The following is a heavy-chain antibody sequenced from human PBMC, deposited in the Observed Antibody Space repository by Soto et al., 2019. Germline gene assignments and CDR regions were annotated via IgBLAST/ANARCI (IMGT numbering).Heavy chain of an antibody. CDR3: ARDSHSSGYYYGHYYYYGMDV. V-gene: IGHV4-61*01. D-gene: IGHD3-22*01. Sequence: SETLSLTCTVSGGSVSSGSYYWSWIRQPPGKGLEWIGYIYYSGSTNYNPSLKSRVTISVDTSKNQFSLKLSSVTAADTAVYYCARDSHSSGYYYGHYYYYGMDVWGQGTTVTVSS. CDR1: GGSVSSGSYY. CDR2: IYYSGST. J-gene: IGHJ6*02.